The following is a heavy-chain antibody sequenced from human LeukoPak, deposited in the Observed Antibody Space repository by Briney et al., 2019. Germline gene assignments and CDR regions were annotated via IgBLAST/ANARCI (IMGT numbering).Heavy chain of an antibody. CDR1: GFTFRSYS. D-gene: IGHD3-22*01. J-gene: IGHJ4*02. CDR2: ISSSSSYI. Sequence: PGGSLRLSCAASGFTFRSYSMNWVRQAPGKGLEWVSSISSSSSYIYYADSVKGRFTISRDNAKNSLYLQMNSLRAEDTAVYYCARDGRETYYYDSSGYLYFDYWGQGTLVTVSS. CDR3: ARDGRETYYYDSSGYLYFDY. V-gene: IGHV3-21*01.